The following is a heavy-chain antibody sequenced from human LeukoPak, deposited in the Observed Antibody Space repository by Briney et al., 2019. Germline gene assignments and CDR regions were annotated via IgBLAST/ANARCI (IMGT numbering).Heavy chain of an antibody. CDR2: FDPEDGET. Sequence: GASVKVSCKVSGYTLTELSMHWVRQAPGKGLEWMGGFDPEDGETIYAQKFQGRVTMTEDTSTDTAYMELSSLRSEDTAVYYCATVRGSSELRFFDYWGQGTLVTSPQ. CDR1: GYTLTELS. J-gene: IGHJ4*02. V-gene: IGHV1-24*01. D-gene: IGHD3-3*01. CDR3: ATVRGSSELRFFDY.